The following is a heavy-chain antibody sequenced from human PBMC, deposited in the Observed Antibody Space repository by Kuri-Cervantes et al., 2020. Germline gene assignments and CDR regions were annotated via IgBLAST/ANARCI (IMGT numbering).Heavy chain of an antibody. CDR3: ARLGDYCSGGSCYGYYYYMDV. Sequence: GGSLRLSCKGSGYSFTSYWIGWVRQMPGKGLEWMGIIYPGDSDTRYSPSFQGQVTISADKSISTAYLQWSSLKASDTAMYYCARLGDYCSGGSCYGYYYYMDVWGKGTTVTVSS. J-gene: IGHJ6*03. CDR2: IYPGDSDT. CDR1: GYSFTSYW. V-gene: IGHV5-51*01. D-gene: IGHD2-15*01.